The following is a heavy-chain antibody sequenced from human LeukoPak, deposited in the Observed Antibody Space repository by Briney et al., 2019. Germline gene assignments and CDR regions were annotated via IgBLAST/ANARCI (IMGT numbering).Heavy chain of an antibody. CDR3: ARGYYGSGSHCCHMDV. D-gene: IGHD3-10*01. V-gene: IGHV4-34*01. CDR2: INHSGST. Sequence: EPSETLSLTCAVYVVSFSGYYWSWVRQPPGKGLEWIGEINHSGSTNYNSSLKSRVTISVDTSKNQFSLKLSSVTAADTAVYYCARGYYGSGSHCCHMDVWGKGTTITVS. J-gene: IGHJ6*03. CDR1: VVSFSGYY.